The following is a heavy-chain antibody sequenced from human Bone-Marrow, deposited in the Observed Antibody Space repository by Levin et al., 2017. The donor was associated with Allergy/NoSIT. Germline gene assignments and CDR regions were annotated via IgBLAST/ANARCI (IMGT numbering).Heavy chain of an antibody. CDR1: GGTFSSYA. CDR2: IIPIFGTA. Sequence: SVKVSCKASGGTFSSYAISWVRQAPGQGLEWMGGIIPIFGTANYAQKFQGRVTITADESTSTAYMELSSLRSEDTAVYYCARDPETAAGYYYYYGMDVWGQGTTVTVSS. V-gene: IGHV1-69*13. CDR3: ARDPETAAGYYYYYGMDV. J-gene: IGHJ6*02.